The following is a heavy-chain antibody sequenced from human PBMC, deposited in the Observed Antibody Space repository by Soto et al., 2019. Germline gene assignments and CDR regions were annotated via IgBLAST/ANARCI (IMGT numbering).Heavy chain of an antibody. D-gene: IGHD3-3*01. Sequence: ASVKVSCKASGYTFTSYAMHWVRQAPGQRLEWMGWINAGNGNTKYSQKFQGRVTITRDTSPSTAYMELSSLRSEDTAVYYCARSPPPYDFWSGYYPNWFDPWGQGTLVTVSS. CDR1: GYTFTSYA. J-gene: IGHJ5*02. V-gene: IGHV1-3*01. CDR2: INAGNGNT. CDR3: ARSPPPYDFWSGYYPNWFDP.